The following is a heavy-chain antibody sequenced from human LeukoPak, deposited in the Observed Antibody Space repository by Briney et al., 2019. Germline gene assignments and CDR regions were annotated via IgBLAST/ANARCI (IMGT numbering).Heavy chain of an antibody. CDR3: ARGPHIAVAGKEIDY. V-gene: IGHV3-23*01. J-gene: IGHJ4*02. Sequence: PGGSLRLSCAASGFTFSSYAMSWVRQAPGKGLEWVSAISGSGGSTYYADSVKGRFTISRDNSKNTLYLQMNSLRAEDTAVYYCARGPHIAVAGKEIDYWGQGTLVTVSS. CDR2: ISGSGGST. D-gene: IGHD6-19*01. CDR1: GFTFSSYA.